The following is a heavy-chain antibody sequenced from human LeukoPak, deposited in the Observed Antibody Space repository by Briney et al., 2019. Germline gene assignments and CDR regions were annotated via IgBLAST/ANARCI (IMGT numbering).Heavy chain of an antibody. D-gene: IGHD6-19*01. CDR1: GGSISSSSYY. Sequence: SETLSLTCTVSGGSISSSSYYWGWLRQPPGKGLEWIVSIYYSGSTYYNPSLKSRVTISVDTSKNQFSLKLSSVTAADTAVYYCARHLAETYSSGWYSPGFDYWGQGTLVTVSS. CDR3: ARHLAETYSSGWYSPGFDY. V-gene: IGHV4-39*01. CDR2: IYYSGST. J-gene: IGHJ4*02.